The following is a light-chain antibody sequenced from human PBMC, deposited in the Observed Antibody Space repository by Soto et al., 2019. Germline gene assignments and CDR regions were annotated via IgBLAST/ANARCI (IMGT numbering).Light chain of an antibody. J-gene: IGKJ1*01. CDR3: QQYNNWPPVT. CDR1: QSVSSG. Sequence: EIVLTQSPGTLSLSPGERATLSCRASQSVSSGYLAWYQQKPGQAPRLLIYGASTRATGIPARFSGSGSGTEFTLTISSLQSEDFAVYYCQQYNNWPPVTFGQGTKVDIK. V-gene: IGKV3-15*01. CDR2: GAS.